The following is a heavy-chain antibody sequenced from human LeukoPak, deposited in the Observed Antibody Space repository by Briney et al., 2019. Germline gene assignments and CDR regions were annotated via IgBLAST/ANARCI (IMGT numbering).Heavy chain of an antibody. J-gene: IGHJ4*02. V-gene: IGHV4-30-2*01. Sequence: SETLSLTCAVSGGSISSGGYSSSWIRHPPRKGLEWIGYIYHSGSTYYNPSLKSRVTISVDRSKNQFSLKLSSVTAADTAVYYCARDTTGKFDYWGQGTLVTVSS. CDR1: GGSISSGGYS. CDR2: IYHSGST. CDR3: ARDTTGKFDY. D-gene: IGHD4-11*01.